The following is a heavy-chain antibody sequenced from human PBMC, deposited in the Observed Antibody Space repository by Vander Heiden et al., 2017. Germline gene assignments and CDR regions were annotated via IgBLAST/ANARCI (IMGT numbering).Heavy chain of an antibody. D-gene: IGHD6-6*01. V-gene: IGHV5-51*01. CDR1: AYSSTIYW. J-gene: IGHJ4*02. CDR2: IYPGDSDT. CDR3: ARRLDPYSSSSFDY. Sequence: ELPLVLSGADVKKPGDSLTICCKGSAYSSTIYWHGLVRQMHGKGLGWMGIIYPGDSDTRYSPSFQGQVTISADKSISTAYLQWSSLKASDTAMYYCARRLDPYSSSSFDYWGQGTLVTVSS.